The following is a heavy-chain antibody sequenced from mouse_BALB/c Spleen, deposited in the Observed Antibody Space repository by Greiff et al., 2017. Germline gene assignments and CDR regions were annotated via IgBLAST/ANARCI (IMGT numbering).Heavy chain of an antibody. V-gene: IGHV5-6-3*01. CDR1: GFTFSSYG. CDR3: ARAGVYYFDY. Sequence: EVKLVESGGGLVQPGGSLKLSCAASGFTFSSYGMSWVRQTPDKRLELVATINSNGGSTYYPDSVKGRFTISRDNAKNTLYLQMSSLKSEDTAMYYCARAGVYYFDYWGQGTTLTVSS. CDR2: INSNGGST. J-gene: IGHJ2*01.